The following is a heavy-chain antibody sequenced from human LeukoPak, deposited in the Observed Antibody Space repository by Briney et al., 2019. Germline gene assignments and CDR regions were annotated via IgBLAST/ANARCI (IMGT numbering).Heavy chain of an antibody. Sequence: ASVKVSCKASGYTSTGYYMHWVRQATCQGLEWMGWINPNSGGTNYAQKFQGRVTMTWDTSISTAYMELSRLRSDDTAVYYCASAGIAVAGSLLWFVYWGQGTLVTVSS. V-gene: IGHV1-2*02. J-gene: IGHJ4*02. CDR3: ASAGIAVAGSLLWFVY. CDR1: GYTSTGYY. CDR2: INPNSGGT. D-gene: IGHD6-19*01.